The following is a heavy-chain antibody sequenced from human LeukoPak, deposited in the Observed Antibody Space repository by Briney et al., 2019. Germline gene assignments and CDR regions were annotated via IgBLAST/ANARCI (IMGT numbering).Heavy chain of an antibody. CDR2: IYTSGST. Sequence: SETLSLTCTVSGGSISSYYWSWIRQPAGKGLEWIGRIYTSGSTNYNPTLKSRVTMSVDTSKNQFSLKLSSVTAADTAVYYCARQYRQQLVQEYYFDYWGQGTLVTVSS. D-gene: IGHD6-13*01. J-gene: IGHJ4*02. CDR3: ARQYRQQLVQEYYFDY. CDR1: GGSISSYY. V-gene: IGHV4-4*07.